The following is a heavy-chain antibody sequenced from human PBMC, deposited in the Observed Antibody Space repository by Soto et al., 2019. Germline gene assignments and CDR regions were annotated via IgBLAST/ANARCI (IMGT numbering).Heavy chain of an antibody. CDR2: MKKDGSQK. CDR3: ARDWFDA. J-gene: IGHJ5*02. CDR1: GFTFSNYW. V-gene: IGHV3-7*01. Sequence: RRLSCVASGFTFSNYWMSWVRQAPGKGLEWVANMKKDGSQKYYVDSVKGRFTISRDNARNSLYLQMNSLRVEDTAVYYCARDWFDAWGQGTLVTVSS.